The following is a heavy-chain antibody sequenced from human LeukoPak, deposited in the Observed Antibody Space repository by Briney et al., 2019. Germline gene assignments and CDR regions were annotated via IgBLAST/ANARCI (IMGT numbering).Heavy chain of an antibody. Sequence: PSETLSLTCAVYGGSFSGYYWSWIRQPPGKALEWIGEINHSGSTNYNPSLKSRVTISVDKSKNQFSLKLSSVTAADTAVYYCAGAHCGGDCYSGRAFDIWGQGTMVTVSS. V-gene: IGHV4-34*01. D-gene: IGHD2-21*02. J-gene: IGHJ3*02. CDR3: AGAHCGGDCYSGRAFDI. CDR1: GGSFSGYY. CDR2: INHSGST.